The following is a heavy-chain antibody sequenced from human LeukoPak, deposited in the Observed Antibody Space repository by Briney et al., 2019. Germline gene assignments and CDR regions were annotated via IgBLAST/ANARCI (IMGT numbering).Heavy chain of an antibody. CDR1: GFTVSSNY. J-gene: IGHJ4*02. CDR2: IYGGGGT. D-gene: IGHD2-15*01. Sequence: PGGSLRLSCAASGFTVSSNYMNWVRQAPGKGLEWVSVIYGGGGTYYADSVKGRFTISRDNSKNTLYLQMNSLRVEDTAVYYCARGSIVAPEGSDDYWGQGTLVTVSS. V-gene: IGHV3-53*01. CDR3: ARGSIVAPEGSDDY.